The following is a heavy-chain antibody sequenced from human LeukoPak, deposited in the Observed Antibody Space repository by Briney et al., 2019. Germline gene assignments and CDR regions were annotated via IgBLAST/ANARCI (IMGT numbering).Heavy chain of an antibody. CDR3: ARGGTVVPFDY. Sequence: SETLSLTCTVSGGSISSGGYYWSWIRQHPGKGLEWIGYIYYSGSTYYNPSLKSRVTISVDTSKNQFSLKLGSVTAADTAVYYCARGGTVVPFDYWGQGTLVTVSS. V-gene: IGHV4-31*03. J-gene: IGHJ4*02. D-gene: IGHD4-17*01. CDR2: IYYSGST. CDR1: GGSISSGGYY.